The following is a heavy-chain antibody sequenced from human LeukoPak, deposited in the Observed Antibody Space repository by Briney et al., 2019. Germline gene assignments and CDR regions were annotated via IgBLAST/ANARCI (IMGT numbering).Heavy chain of an antibody. Sequence: PGGSLRLSCAASGFTFDDYAMLWLRHAPGKGLEGVSGISWNSGSIGYADSVKGRFTISRDNAKNSMYLQINSLRAEDTALYYCAKDIGSGWYAGVWFDPWGQGTLVTVSS. CDR1: GFTFDDYA. CDR2: ISWNSGSI. V-gene: IGHV3-9*01. CDR3: AKDIGSGWYAGVWFDP. D-gene: IGHD6-19*01. J-gene: IGHJ5*02.